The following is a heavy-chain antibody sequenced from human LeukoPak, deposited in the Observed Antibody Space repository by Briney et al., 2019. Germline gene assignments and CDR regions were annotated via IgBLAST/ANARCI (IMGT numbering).Heavy chain of an antibody. J-gene: IGHJ4*02. CDR3: ARVRSQGFDY. CDR2: MNPNSGNT. V-gene: IGHV1-8*01. Sequence: ASVKVSCKTSGYTFTSYDINWVRQATGQGLEWMGWMNPNSGNTGYAQKSQGRVTITRNTSISTAYMELSSLRSEDTAVYYCARVRSQGFDYWGQGTLVTVSS. CDR1: GYTFTSYD.